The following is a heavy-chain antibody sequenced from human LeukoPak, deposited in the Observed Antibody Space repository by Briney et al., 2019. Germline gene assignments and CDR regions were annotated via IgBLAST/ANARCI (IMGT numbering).Heavy chain of an antibody. J-gene: IGHJ5*02. V-gene: IGHV1-2*02. Sequence: ASAKVSCKASGYTFTGYYMHWVRQAPGQGLEWMGWINPNSGGTNYAQKFQGRVTMTRGTSISTAYMELSRLRSDDTAVYYCARDFGGMTTVTTRGKRSYNWFDPWGQGTLVTVSS. D-gene: IGHD4-17*01. CDR2: INPNSGGT. CDR1: GYTFTGYY. CDR3: ARDFGGMTTVTTRGKRSYNWFDP.